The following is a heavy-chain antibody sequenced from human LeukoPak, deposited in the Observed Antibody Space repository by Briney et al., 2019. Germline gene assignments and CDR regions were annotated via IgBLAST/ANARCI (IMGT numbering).Heavy chain of an antibody. Sequence: ASVKVSCKASGYTFTGYYMHWVRQAPGQGLEWMGWINPNSGGTNYAQKFQGRVTMTRDTSISTAYMELSRLRSDDTAVYYCARGRGLMAVAGLVNVWGKGTTVTVSS. J-gene: IGHJ6*04. CDR2: INPNSGGT. CDR1: GYTFTGYY. CDR3: ARGRGLMAVAGLVNV. D-gene: IGHD6-13*01. V-gene: IGHV1-2*02.